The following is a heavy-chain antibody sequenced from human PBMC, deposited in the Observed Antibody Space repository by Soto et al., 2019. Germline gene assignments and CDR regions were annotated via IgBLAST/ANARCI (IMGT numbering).Heavy chain of an antibody. J-gene: IGHJ4*02. CDR1: GFTVCDYY. D-gene: IGHD5-18*01. V-gene: IGHV3-11*06. CDR2: ISRSRTST. CDR3: ARDRTAFVV. Sequence: QVQLVESGGGLVKPGGSLRLSCAVSGFTVCDYYMSWIRQAPGKGLEWVAYISRSRTSTSYADSVKGRFTISRDNAKNSLYLQMNSLRAEDTAVYYCARDRTAFVVWGQGTLVTVSS.